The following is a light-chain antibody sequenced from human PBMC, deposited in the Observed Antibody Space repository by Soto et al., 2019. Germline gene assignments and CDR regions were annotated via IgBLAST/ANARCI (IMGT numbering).Light chain of an antibody. Sequence: DIQMTQSPSSLSASVGDRVTITCRASQRISRYLSWYQQKPGKAPNLLIFGASSLQSGVPSRFSGSGSGTDFTLTISSLQPEDFATYYCQQSYKTPHTFGQGTKLETK. CDR3: QQSYKTPHT. CDR1: QRISRY. V-gene: IGKV1-39*01. J-gene: IGKJ2*01. CDR2: GAS.